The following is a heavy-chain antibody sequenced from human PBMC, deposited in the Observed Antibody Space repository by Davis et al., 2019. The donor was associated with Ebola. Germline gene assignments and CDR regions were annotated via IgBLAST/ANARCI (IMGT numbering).Heavy chain of an antibody. D-gene: IGHD2-15*01. Sequence: GESLKISCAASGFTFSGYYMSWIRQAPGKGLEWVSYITSSGSTYYADSVKGRFTISRDNSKNTLYLQMNSLRAEDTAVYYCAKTDCSGGSCYSVDYWGQGTLVTVSS. CDR3: AKTDCSGGSCYSVDY. CDR1: GFTFSGYY. V-gene: IGHV3-23*01. J-gene: IGHJ4*02. CDR2: ITSSGST.